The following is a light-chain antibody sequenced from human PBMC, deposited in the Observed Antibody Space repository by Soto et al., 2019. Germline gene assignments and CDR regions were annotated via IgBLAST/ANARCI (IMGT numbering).Light chain of an antibody. V-gene: IGKV3-20*01. CDR3: QQSGSSPLT. CDR1: QSVSSSY. CDR2: GAS. Sequence: EIVLTQSPGTLSLSPGERATLSCRASQSVSSSYLAWYQQKPGQAPRLLIYGASSRATGIPDRFSGSGSGTDFTITISRLEPEAFAFYYCQQSGSSPLTFGGGTPVEIK. J-gene: IGKJ4*01.